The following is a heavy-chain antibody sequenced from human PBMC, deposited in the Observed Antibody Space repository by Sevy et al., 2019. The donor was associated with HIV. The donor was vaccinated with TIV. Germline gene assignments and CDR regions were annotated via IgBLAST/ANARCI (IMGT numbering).Heavy chain of an antibody. CDR2: INQDGSAI. Sequence: GGSLRLSCAASGFTFSKYSMSWVRQPPGKGLEWVANINQDGSAIDYVDSVKGRFTISRDNAKNSLYLQMNSLRADDTAIYYCARDLYSGSYHEDYWGQGTLVTVSS. J-gene: IGHJ4*02. CDR1: GFTFSKYS. D-gene: IGHD1-26*01. CDR3: ARDLYSGSYHEDY. V-gene: IGHV3-7*01.